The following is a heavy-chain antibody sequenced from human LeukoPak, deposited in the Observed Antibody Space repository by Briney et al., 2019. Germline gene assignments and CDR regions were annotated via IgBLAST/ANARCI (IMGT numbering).Heavy chain of an antibody. V-gene: IGHV3-23*01. CDR2: VSGSSGST. J-gene: IGHJ4*02. Sequence: GGSLRLSCVASGFTFSNYAMSWVRQAAGKGLEWISAVSGSSGSTYYADSVKGRFTISRDNAKNSLYLQMNSLRAEDTAVYYCARAHYPTYYYDSSGYYATDYWGQGTLVTVSS. D-gene: IGHD3-22*01. CDR1: GFTFSNYA. CDR3: ARAHYPTYYYDSSGYYATDY.